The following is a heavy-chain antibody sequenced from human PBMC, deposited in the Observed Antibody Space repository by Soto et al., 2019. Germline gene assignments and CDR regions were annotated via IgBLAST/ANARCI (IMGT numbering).Heavy chain of an antibody. CDR1: GGSISSGGYY. V-gene: IGHV4-61*08. CDR3: ARVLGSDFWSGYYPSDAFDI. D-gene: IGHD3-3*01. Sequence: PSETLSLTCTVSGGSISSGGYYWTWIRQHPGKGLEWNGYIYYSGSTNYNPSLKSRVTISVDTSKNQFSLKLSSVTAADTAVYYCARVLGSDFWSGYYPSDAFDIWGQGTMVTVSS. CDR2: IYYSGST. J-gene: IGHJ3*02.